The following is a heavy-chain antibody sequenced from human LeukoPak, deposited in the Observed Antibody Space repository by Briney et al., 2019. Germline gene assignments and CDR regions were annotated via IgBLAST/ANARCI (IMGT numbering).Heavy chain of an antibody. CDR1: GFTFSSYA. Sequence: GGSLRLSCAASGFTFSSYAMHWVRQAPGKGLEWVAVTSFDGSEVFFADSVGGRFTISRDNSKNTLYLQMNSLRAEDTAVYYCAKDRGSLGRFLEWLLYGLFDYWGQGTLVTVSS. D-gene: IGHD3-3*01. CDR2: TSFDGSEV. CDR3: AKDRGSLGRFLEWLLYGLFDY. V-gene: IGHV3-30-3*01. J-gene: IGHJ4*02.